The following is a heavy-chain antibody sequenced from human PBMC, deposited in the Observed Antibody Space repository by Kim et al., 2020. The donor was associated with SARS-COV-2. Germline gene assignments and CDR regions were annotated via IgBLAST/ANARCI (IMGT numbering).Heavy chain of an antibody. Sequence: GGSLRLSCAASGFTFSSYGMHWVRQAPGKGLEWVAVISYDGSNKYYADSVKGRFTISRDNSKNTLYLQMNSLRAEDTAVYYCAKGDYSNNAWYRAWGQGTLVTVSS. J-gene: IGHJ5*02. D-gene: IGHD4-4*01. V-gene: IGHV3-30*18. CDR2: ISYDGSNK. CDR1: GFTFSSYG. CDR3: AKGDYSNNAWYRA.